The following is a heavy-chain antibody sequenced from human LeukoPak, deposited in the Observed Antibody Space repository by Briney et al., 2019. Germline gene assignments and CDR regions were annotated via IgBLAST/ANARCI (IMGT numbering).Heavy chain of an antibody. V-gene: IGHV4-34*01. CDR2: INHSGST. J-gene: IGHJ4*02. CDR1: GGSFSGYY. Sequence: PSETLSLTCAVYGGSFSGYYWSWIRQPPGKGLEWIGEINHSGSTNYNPSLKSRVTISVDTSKNQFSLKLSSVTAADTAVYYCARGRIRYYGSGSYYNGYFDYWGQGTLVTVSS. CDR3: ARGRIRYYGSGSYYNGYFDY. D-gene: IGHD3-10*01.